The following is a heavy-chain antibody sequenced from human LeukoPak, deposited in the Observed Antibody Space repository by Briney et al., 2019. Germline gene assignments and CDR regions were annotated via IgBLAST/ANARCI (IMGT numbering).Heavy chain of an antibody. Sequence: PGGSLRLSCAASGFTFSSYSMNWVRQAPGKGLEWVSSISSSSSYIYYADSVKGRFTISRDNAKNSLYLQMNSLRAEDTAVYYCARAPQGYSSGLGVFDYWGQGTLVTVSS. CDR2: ISSSSSYI. CDR1: GFTFSSYS. V-gene: IGHV3-21*01. CDR3: ARAPQGYSSGLGVFDY. D-gene: IGHD6-19*01. J-gene: IGHJ4*02.